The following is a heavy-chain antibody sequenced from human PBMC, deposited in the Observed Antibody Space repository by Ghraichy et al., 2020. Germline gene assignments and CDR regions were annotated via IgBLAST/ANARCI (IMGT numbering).Heavy chain of an antibody. CDR1: GFRFNSNA. J-gene: IGHJ2*01. CDR2: ISGSGGST. Sequence: GGSLRLSCAASGFRFNSNAMTWIRQAPGKGPECVAAISGSGGSTYYAGSVEGRFTISRDNTNSSIYLQMNSLRTEDTATYFCAKNGGSGYPLAWYFDLWGRGTLVTVSS. V-gene: IGHV3-23*01. CDR3: AKNGGSGYPLAWYFDL. D-gene: IGHD5-18*01.